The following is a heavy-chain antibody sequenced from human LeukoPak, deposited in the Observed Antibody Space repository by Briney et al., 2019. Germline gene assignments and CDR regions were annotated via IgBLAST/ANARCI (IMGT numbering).Heavy chain of an antibody. J-gene: IGHJ4*02. CDR3: AKGSGGYNFVDY. CDR1: GFTFDDYA. V-gene: IGHV3-9*01. Sequence: GRSLRLSCAASGFTFDDYAMHWVRQAPGKGLEWVSGISWNSGSIGYADSVKGRFTISRDNAKNSLYLQMNSLRAEDTALYYCAKGSGGYNFVDYWDQGTLVTVSS. CDR2: ISWNSGSI. D-gene: IGHD5-24*01.